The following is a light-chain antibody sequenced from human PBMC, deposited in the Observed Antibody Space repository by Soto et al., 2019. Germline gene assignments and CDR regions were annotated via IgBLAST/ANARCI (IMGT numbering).Light chain of an antibody. CDR2: WAS. CDR1: QTVLSSSNKQNF. Sequence: DIVMTQSPDSLAVSLGERATINCKSSQTVLSSSNKQNFLAWYQHRPGQPPKLLIYWASSRESGVPDRFSGSGSGTDFTLTISSLQAEDVAVYYCQQYYSIPYTFGQGTKLEIK. CDR3: QQYYSIPYT. J-gene: IGKJ2*01. V-gene: IGKV4-1*01.